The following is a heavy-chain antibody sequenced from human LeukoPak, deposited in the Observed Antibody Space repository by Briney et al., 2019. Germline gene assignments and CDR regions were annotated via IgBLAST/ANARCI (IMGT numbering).Heavy chain of an antibody. D-gene: IGHD4-17*01. CDR2: IIPIFGTA. Sequence: ASVKVSCKASGYTFTSYAMHWVRQAPGQRLEWMGGIIPIFGTANYAQKFQGRVTITADESTSTAYMELSSLRSEDTAVYYCARDLVGLREFDYWGQGTLVTVSS. V-gene: IGHV1-69*13. CDR3: ARDLVGLREFDY. CDR1: GYTFTSYA. J-gene: IGHJ4*02.